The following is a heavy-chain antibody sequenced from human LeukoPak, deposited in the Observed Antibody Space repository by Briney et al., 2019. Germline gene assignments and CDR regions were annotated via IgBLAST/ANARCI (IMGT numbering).Heavy chain of an antibody. J-gene: IGHJ4*02. CDR2: IYYSGST. D-gene: IGHD3-3*01. CDR3: ARVSSYDFWSGYYNY. V-gene: IGHV4-59*01. Sequence: SETLSLTCTVSGGSISSYYWSWLRQPPGQGLEWIGYIYYSGSTNYNPSLKSRVTISVDTSKNQFSLKLSSVTAADTAVYYCARVSSYDFWSGYYNYWGQGTLVTVSS. CDR1: GGSISSYY.